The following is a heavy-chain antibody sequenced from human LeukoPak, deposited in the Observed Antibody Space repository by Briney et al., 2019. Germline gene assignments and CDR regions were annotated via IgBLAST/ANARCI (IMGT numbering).Heavy chain of an antibody. CDR3: AREGYYYDSSGYSSYYFDY. D-gene: IGHD3-22*01. CDR1: GGSISSGDYY. V-gene: IGHV4-30-4*01. Sequence: SETLSLTCTGSGGSISSGDYYWSWIRQPPGKGLEWIGYSYYSGSTYYNPSLKSRVTISVDTSKNQFSLKLSSVTAADTAVYYCAREGYYYDSSGYSSYYFDYWGQGTLVTVSS. CDR2: SYYSGST. J-gene: IGHJ4*02.